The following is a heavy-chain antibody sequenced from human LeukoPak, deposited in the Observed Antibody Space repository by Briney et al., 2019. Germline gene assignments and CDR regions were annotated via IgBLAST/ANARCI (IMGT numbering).Heavy chain of an antibody. CDR3: ARANKAAGSYYYNGMDV. J-gene: IGHJ6*02. V-gene: IGHV4-4*02. CDR1: GGSISSSNW. D-gene: IGHD6-13*01. Sequence: SETLSLTCAVSGGSISSSNWWSWVRQPPGKGLEWIGEIYQSGSTNYNPSLKSRVTISVDKSKNQFSLKLSPVTAADTAVYYCARANKAAGSYYYNGMDVWGQGTTVTVSS. CDR2: IYQSGST.